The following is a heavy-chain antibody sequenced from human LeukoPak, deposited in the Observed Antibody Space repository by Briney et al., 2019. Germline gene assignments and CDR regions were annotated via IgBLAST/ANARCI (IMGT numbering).Heavy chain of an antibody. CDR1: GGTFSSDY. J-gene: IGHJ4*02. Sequence: GGSLSLSCAASGGTFSSDYRSWVRQAPGKGLEWVSAICDSGGSTYYADSVKGRFTISRDNSKNTLYLQMNSLRAEDTAVYYCAKARPKASSYFDYWGQGTLVTVSS. CDR2: ICDSGGST. CDR3: AKARPKASSYFDY. V-gene: IGHV3-23*01.